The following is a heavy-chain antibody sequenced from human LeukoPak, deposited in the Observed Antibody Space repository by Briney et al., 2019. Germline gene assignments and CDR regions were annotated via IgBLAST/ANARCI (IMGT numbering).Heavy chain of an antibody. CDR1: GGSVTSVSNY. CDR2: IYYRRST. V-gene: IGHV4-61*01. D-gene: IGHD2-15*01. J-gene: IGHJ5*02. CDR3: TREALGFCSGGSCVHWFDP. Sequence: SETLSLTCTVSGGSVTSVSNYWRWIRQPPGKGLEWIGYIYYRRSTNYNPSLESRVTISVDTSKNQFSLKMRSVTAADTAVYYCTREALGFCSGGSCVHWFDPWGQGTLVTVSS.